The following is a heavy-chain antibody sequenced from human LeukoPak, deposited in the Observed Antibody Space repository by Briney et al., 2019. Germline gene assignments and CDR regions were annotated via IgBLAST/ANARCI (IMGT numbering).Heavy chain of an antibody. D-gene: IGHD1-1*01. V-gene: IGHV4-61*10. Sequence: SETLSLTCTVSGGSISSGSYYYSWIRQPAGKGLAWIGHIYYLGSTSYNPSLRSRVTISMDASKNQFSLTLTSVTAADTAVYYCAVTWNADRTFAPWGQGILVTVSS. CDR3: AVTWNADRTFAP. CDR1: GGSISSGSYY. J-gene: IGHJ5*02. CDR2: IYYLGST.